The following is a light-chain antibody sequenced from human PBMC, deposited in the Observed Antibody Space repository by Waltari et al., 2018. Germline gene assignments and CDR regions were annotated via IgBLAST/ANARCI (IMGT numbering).Light chain of an antibody. CDR2: AAS. Sequence: VIWLTQSPSLLSASTGARVTLSCRMNQDISSYLAWYQQKPGKAPELLIYAASTLQSGVPSRFSGSGSGTDFTLTISCLQSEDFATYYCQQYYSFPPWTFGQGTKVEIK. J-gene: IGKJ1*01. V-gene: IGKV1D-8*01. CDR1: QDISSY. CDR3: QQYYSFPPWT.